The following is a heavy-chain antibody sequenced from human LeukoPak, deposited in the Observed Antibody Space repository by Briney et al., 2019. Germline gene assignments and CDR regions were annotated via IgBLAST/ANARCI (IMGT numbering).Heavy chain of an antibody. CDR3: AKDSSPGGYNLQASSSIDY. CDR2: ISWSSGSI. Sequence: GRSLRLSCAASGFTFDDYAMRWVRQAPGKGLEWVSGISWSSGSIGYADSVKGRFTISRDNAKNSLYLQMNSLRAEDTALYYCAKDSSPGGYNLQASSSIDYWGQGTLVTVSS. V-gene: IGHV3-9*01. D-gene: IGHD5-24*01. CDR1: GFTFDDYA. J-gene: IGHJ4*02.